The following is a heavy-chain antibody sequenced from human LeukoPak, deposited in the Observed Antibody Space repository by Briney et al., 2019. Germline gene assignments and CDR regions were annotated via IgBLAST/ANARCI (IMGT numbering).Heavy chain of an antibody. CDR2: ISSSSTI. J-gene: IGHJ4*02. CDR3: ARGTTAVTIFGVVETYYFDY. V-gene: IGHV3-48*01. CDR1: GFTFSSYS. D-gene: IGHD3-3*01. Sequence: GGSLRLSCAASGFTFSSYSMNWVRQAPGKGLEWVSYISSSSTIYYADSVKGRFTISRDNAKNSLYLQMNSLRAEDTAVYYCARGTTAVTIFGVVETYYFDYWGQGTLVTVSS.